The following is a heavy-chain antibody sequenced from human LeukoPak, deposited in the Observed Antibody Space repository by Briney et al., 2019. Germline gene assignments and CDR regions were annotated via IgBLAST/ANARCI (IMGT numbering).Heavy chain of an antibody. V-gene: IGHV3-74*01. CDR1: GFTSSNYW. J-gene: IGHJ5*02. Sequence: GGSLRLSCVASGFTSSNYWMHWVRQPPGKGLVWVSRIYVDGRTTNYADSVKGRFTISRDNAKNTVYLEMNSLSVEDTATYYCIRDFRSADLWGQGTLVTVTS. CDR3: IRDFRSADL. CDR2: IYVDGRTT.